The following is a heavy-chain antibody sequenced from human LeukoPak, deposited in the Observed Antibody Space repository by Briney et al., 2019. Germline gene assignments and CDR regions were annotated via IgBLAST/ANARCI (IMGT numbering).Heavy chain of an antibody. Sequence: GASVKVSCTASGYTFTGFYIHWVRQAPGQGLEWMGWINPNSGGTNYAQKFQDRVTMTRDTSISTDYMELSSLKSDDTAVYYCARPLTTSGWYFDLWGRGTLVTVSS. V-gene: IGHV1-2*02. CDR1: GYTFTGFY. D-gene: IGHD1-14*01. J-gene: IGHJ2*01. CDR3: ARPLTTSGWYFDL. CDR2: INPNSGGT.